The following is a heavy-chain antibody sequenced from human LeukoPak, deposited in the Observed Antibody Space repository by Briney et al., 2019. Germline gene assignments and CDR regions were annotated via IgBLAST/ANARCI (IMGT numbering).Heavy chain of an antibody. CDR3: ARLYSSSLGRVFDY. J-gene: IGHJ4*02. V-gene: IGHV4-59*01. Sequence: ETLSLTCTVSGGSITSYYWSWIRQPPGKGLEWIGYIYNSGSTNYNPSLKSRVTISVDTSKNQFSLKLSSVTAADTAVYYCARLYSSSLGRVFDYWGQGTPVTVSS. D-gene: IGHD4-11*01. CDR2: IYNSGST. CDR1: GGSITSYY.